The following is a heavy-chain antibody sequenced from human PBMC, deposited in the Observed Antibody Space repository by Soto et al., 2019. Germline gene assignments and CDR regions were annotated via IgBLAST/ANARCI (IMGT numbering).Heavy chain of an antibody. V-gene: IGHV4-59*01. Sequence: KPSETLSLTCTVSGGSISSYYWSWIRQPPGKGLEWIGYIYYSGSTNYNPSLKSRVTISVDTSKNQFSLKLSSVTAADTAVYYCARAGLEYSATPFVIPSWGQGTLVTVSS. CDR2: IYYSGST. D-gene: IGHD1-26*01. J-gene: IGHJ4*02. CDR3: ARAGLEYSATPFVIPS. CDR1: GGSISSYY.